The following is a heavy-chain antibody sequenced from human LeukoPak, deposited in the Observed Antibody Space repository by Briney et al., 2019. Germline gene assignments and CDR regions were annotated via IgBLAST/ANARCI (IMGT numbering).Heavy chain of an antibody. V-gene: IGHV4-30-4*01. D-gene: IGHD3-22*01. CDR2: FYYSGST. CDR1: GGSISSGGYS. CDR3: ARPYYYDSRIDP. J-gene: IGHJ5*02. Sequence: PSQTLSLTCAVSGGSISSGGYSWSWIRQPPGKGLEWIGYFYYSGSTYYNPSLKSRVTISVDTSKNQFSLKLSSVTAADTAVYYCARPYYYDSRIDPWGQGTLVTVSS.